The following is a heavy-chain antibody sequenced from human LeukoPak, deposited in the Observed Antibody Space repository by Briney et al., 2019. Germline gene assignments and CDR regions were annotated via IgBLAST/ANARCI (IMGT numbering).Heavy chain of an antibody. CDR1: GFTFSSYS. D-gene: IGHD6-19*01. Sequence: PGGSLRLSCAASGFTFSSYSMNWVRQAPGKGLEWVAVIWYDGSNKYYADSVKGRFTISRDNSKNTLYLQMNSLRAEDTAVYYCAKDESSSSPPGYFDYWGQGTLVTVSS. V-gene: IGHV3-33*06. CDR3: AKDESSSSPPGYFDY. J-gene: IGHJ4*02. CDR2: IWYDGSNK.